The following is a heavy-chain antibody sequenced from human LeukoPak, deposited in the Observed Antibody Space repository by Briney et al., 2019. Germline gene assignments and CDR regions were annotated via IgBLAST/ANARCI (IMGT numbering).Heavy chain of an antibody. D-gene: IGHD3-16*01. Sequence: SGGSVRLSCAASGFTVSGDDTTWVRQAPGKGLEWVSLIYSDGGTYYADSVKGRFTISRDNSKNTLYLQMNSLRAEDTAVYYCTRGQFDDAFDIWGQGTMVTVSS. J-gene: IGHJ3*02. V-gene: IGHV3-53*01. CDR1: GFTVSGDD. CDR3: TRGQFDDAFDI. CDR2: IYSDGGT.